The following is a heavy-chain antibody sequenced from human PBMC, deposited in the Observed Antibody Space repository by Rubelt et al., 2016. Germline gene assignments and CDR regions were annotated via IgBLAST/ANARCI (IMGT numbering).Heavy chain of an antibody. J-gene: IGHJ5*02. CDR2: TYYRSKWYN. D-gene: IGHD6-19*01. CDR3: ARAGYSSGKTRFDP. Sequence: QVQLQQSGPGLVKPSQTLSLTCAISGDSVSSNSAAWNWIRQSPTRGLEWLGRTYYRSKWYNDYAVSVKSRITISPDTSKNQFSLQLNSVTPGDTAVYYCARAGYSSGKTRFDPWGQGTLVTVSS. V-gene: IGHV6-1*01. CDR1: GDSVSSNSAA.